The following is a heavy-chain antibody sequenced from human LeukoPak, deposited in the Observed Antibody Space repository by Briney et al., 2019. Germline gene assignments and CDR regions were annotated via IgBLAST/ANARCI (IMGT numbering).Heavy chain of an antibody. Sequence: GGSLRLSCAASGFTFSSYSMNWVRQAPGKGLEWVSSISSSSSYIYYADSVKGRFTISRDNAKNSLYLQMNSLRAEDMAVYYCARDQQPNYYDSSGYKTHDAFDIWGQGTMVTVSS. V-gene: IGHV3-21*01. CDR2: ISSSSSYI. J-gene: IGHJ3*02. CDR3: ARDQQPNYYDSSGYKTHDAFDI. D-gene: IGHD3-22*01. CDR1: GFTFSSYS.